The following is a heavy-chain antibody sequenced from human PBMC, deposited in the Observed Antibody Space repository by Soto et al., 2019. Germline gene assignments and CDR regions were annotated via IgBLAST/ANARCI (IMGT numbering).Heavy chain of an antibody. J-gene: IGHJ4*02. CDR1: GYTLTELS. CDR3: ATVKILWFGELYLSHYFDY. Sequence: GASVKVSCKVSGYTLTELSMHWVRQAPGKGVGWMGGFDPEDGETIYAQKFQGRVTMTEDTSTDTAYMELSSLRSEDTAVYYCATVKILWFGELYLSHYFDYWGQGTLVTVSS. V-gene: IGHV1-24*01. CDR2: FDPEDGET. D-gene: IGHD3-10*01.